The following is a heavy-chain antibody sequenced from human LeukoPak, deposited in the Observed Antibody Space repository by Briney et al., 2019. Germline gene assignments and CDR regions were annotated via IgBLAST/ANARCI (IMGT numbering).Heavy chain of an antibody. Sequence: SETLPLTCTVSGGSISSSYWSWIRQPPGKGLEWIGYIYSSGSTNYNPSLKSRVTISVDTSKNQFSLKLSSVTAADTAVYYCARIFTDSGSYYSEYWGQGTLVTVSS. V-gene: IGHV4-59*01. CDR1: GGSISSSY. J-gene: IGHJ4*02. D-gene: IGHD3-22*01. CDR3: ARIFTDSGSYYSEY. CDR2: IYSSGST.